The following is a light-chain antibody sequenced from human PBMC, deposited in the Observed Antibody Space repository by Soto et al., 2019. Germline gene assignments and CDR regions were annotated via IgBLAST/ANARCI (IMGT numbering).Light chain of an antibody. CDR2: AAS. J-gene: IGKJ4*01. Sequence: DIQLTQSPSFLSASVGDRVTITSRASQGISSYLAWYQQKPGKAPKLLIYAASTLQSGVPSRFSGSGSGTEFTLTISSLQPEDFATYYCQQLNSYPFTFGGGTKVEIK. CDR3: QQLNSYPFT. V-gene: IGKV1-9*01. CDR1: QGISSY.